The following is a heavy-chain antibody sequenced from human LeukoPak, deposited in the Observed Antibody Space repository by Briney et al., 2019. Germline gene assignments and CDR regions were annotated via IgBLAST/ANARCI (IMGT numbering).Heavy chain of an antibody. V-gene: IGHV3-7*01. CDR1: GFNLNMYW. J-gene: IGHJ6*02. D-gene: IGHD4-17*01. CDR2: IKHDGSEK. CDR3: ARDDYDYYYYGMDV. Sequence: GGSLRLSCVASGFNLNMYWMSWVRQAPGKGLEWVAHIKHDGSEKYCVDSVKGRFTISRDNAKKSVYLQMNSLRAEDTAVYYCARDDYDYYYYGMDVWGQGTTVTVSS.